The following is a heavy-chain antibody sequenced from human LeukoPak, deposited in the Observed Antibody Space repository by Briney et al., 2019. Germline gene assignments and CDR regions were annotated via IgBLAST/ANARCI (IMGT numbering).Heavy chain of an antibody. CDR1: GFSFSSYT. V-gene: IGHV3-21*01. CDR2: LSSTSTYI. J-gene: IGHJ6*03. D-gene: IGHD6-19*01. Sequence: GGSLRLSCAASGFSFSSYTMTWVRQAPGRGLEWVSCLSSTSTYIYYADSVKGRFTISRDNAKNSLYLQMNSLRAEDTAVYYCARYASGWSGGTSGHYMDVWGKGTTVIVSS. CDR3: ARYASGWSGGTSGHYMDV.